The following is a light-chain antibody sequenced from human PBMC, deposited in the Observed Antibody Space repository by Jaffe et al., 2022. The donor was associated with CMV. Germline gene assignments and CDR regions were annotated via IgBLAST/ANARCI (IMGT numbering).Light chain of an antibody. CDR2: HDR. CDR3: HVWDNNSYHV. V-gene: IGLV3-21*02. CDR1: DIRSKS. Sequence: YVLTQSPSVSLAPGQTAKITCGGNDIRSKSVHWYQLKPGQAPVLVLHHDRDRPSGIPERFSGSTSRNTATLTITSVEIGDEADYFCHVWDNNSYHVFGTGTRVTVL. J-gene: IGLJ1*01.